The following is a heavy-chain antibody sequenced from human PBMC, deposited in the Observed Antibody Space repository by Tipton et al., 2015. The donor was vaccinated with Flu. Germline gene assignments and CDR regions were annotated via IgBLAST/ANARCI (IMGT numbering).Heavy chain of an antibody. CDR3: AGEYCSSTSCPLLFDY. V-gene: IGHV3-33*01. CDR1: GFTFRSYG. D-gene: IGHD2-2*01. CDR2: IWYDGSKK. J-gene: IGHJ4*02. Sequence: LSLTCAASGFTFRSYGMHWVRQAPGKGLEWVAVIWYDGSKKYYADSVKGRFIISRDNSKNTLYLQMNSLRAEDTAVYYCAGEYCSSTSCPLLFDYWGQGTLVTVSS.